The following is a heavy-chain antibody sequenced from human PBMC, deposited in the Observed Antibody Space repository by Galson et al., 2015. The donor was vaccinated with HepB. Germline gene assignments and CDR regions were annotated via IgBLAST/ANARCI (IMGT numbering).Heavy chain of an antibody. J-gene: IGHJ4*02. CDR1: GGTFSSYT. D-gene: IGHD6-13*01. V-gene: IGHV1-69*02. CDR3: ARGESSSWNFDY. Sequence: SVKVSCKASGGTFSSYTISWVRQAPGQGLEWMGRIIPILGIANYAQKFQGRVTITADKSTSTAYMELSSLRSEDTAVYYCARGESSSWNFDYWGQGTLVTVSS. CDR2: IIPILGIA.